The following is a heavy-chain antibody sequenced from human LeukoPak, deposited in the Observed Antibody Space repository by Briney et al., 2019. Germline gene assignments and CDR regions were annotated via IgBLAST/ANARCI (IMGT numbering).Heavy chain of an antibody. J-gene: IGHJ4*02. Sequence: PSETLSLTCAVYGGSFSGYYWSWLRQPPGKGLEWIGEINHSGSTNYNPSLKSRVTISVDTSKNQFSLKLSSVTAAVTAVYYCARGSGSSWSHVFFDYWGQGTLVTVSS. CDR3: ARGSGSSWSHVFFDY. CDR1: GGSFSGYY. CDR2: INHSGST. V-gene: IGHV4-34*01. D-gene: IGHD6-13*01.